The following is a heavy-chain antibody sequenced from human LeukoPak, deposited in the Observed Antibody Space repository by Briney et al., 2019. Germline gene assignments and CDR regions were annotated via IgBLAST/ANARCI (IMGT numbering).Heavy chain of an antibody. J-gene: IGHJ4*02. D-gene: IGHD5-18*01. CDR1: GFTVSNNY. CDR2: ISSSSSTI. Sequence: TGGSLRLSCAVSGFTVSNNYMSWVRQAPGKGLEWVSYISSSSSTIYYADSVKGRFTISRDNSKNTLFLQMNSLRAEDTAVYYCAKEASRGSSFAYTPIEKPYYLDYWGQGTLVTVSS. CDR3: AKEASRGSSFAYTPIEKPYYLDY. V-gene: IGHV3-48*01.